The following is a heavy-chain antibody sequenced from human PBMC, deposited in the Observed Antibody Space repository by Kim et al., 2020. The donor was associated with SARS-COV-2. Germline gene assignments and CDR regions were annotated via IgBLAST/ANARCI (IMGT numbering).Heavy chain of an antibody. Sequence: SETLSLTCTVSGGSISSYYWSWIRQPPGKGLEWIGYIYYSGSTNYNPSLKSRVTISVDTSKNQFSLKLSSVTAADTAVYYCARYRRENSGSYYDDDAFDIWGQGTMVTVSS. J-gene: IGHJ3*02. CDR2: IYYSGST. CDR3: ARYRRENSGSYYDDDAFDI. D-gene: IGHD1-26*01. CDR1: GGSISSYY. V-gene: IGHV4-59*13.